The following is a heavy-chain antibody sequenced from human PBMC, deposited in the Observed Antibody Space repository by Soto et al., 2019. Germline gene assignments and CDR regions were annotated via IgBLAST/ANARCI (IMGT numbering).Heavy chain of an antibody. D-gene: IGHD4-4*01. CDR1: GYTFTRNG. J-gene: IGHJ6*02. Sequence: QVHLVQSGAEVKKPGASVNVSCKTSGYTFTRNGISWVRQAPGQGLEWMGWISPNSGNIKYAQKLQGRVIMTTDTSTSTAYLELRSLRSDDTAVYYCVKDRYSKSWPSRDVWGPGTTVTVSS. V-gene: IGHV1-18*01. CDR3: VKDRYSKSWPSRDV. CDR2: ISPNSGNI.